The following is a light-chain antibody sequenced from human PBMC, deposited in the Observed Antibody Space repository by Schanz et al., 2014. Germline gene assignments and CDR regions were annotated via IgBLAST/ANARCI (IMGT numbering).Light chain of an antibody. J-gene: IGLJ2*01. Sequence: QSALTQHASVSGSPGQSITISCTGTSSDVGGYNYVSWYQQYPGKAPKLMIYDVSNRPSGVSNRFSGSKSGNTASLTISGLQAEDEGDYYCSSYTSSRTVVFGGGTKLTVL. CDR3: SSYTSSRTVV. CDR1: SSDVGGYNY. CDR2: DVS. V-gene: IGLV2-14*03.